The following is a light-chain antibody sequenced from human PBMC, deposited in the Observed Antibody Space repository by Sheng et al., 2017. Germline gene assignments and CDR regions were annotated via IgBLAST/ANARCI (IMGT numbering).Light chain of an antibody. CDR1: QSISTY. CDR2: ASS. J-gene: IGKJ4*01. CDR3: QQLNSYPLT. Sequence: IWMTQSPSLLSASTGDRVTITCRASQSISTYLNWYQQKPGKAPNLLIFASSSLQSGAPLRFSGSGSGTDFTLTISSLQPEDFATYYCQQLNSYPLTFGGGTKVEIK. V-gene: IGKV1-39*01.